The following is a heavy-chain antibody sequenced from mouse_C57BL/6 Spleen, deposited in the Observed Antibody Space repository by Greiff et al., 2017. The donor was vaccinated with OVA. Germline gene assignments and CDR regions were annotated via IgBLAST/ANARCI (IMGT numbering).Heavy chain of an antibody. Sequence: EVHLVESGGGLVKPGGSLKLSCAASGFTFSSYTMSWVRQTPEKRLEWVATISGGGGNTYYPDSVKGPFTISRDNAKNTLYLQMSSLRSEDTALYYCARHWDYYYGSQFAYWGQGTLVTVSA. J-gene: IGHJ3*01. V-gene: IGHV5-9*01. CDR2: ISGGGGNT. CDR1: GFTFSSYT. D-gene: IGHD1-1*01. CDR3: ARHWDYYYGSQFAY.